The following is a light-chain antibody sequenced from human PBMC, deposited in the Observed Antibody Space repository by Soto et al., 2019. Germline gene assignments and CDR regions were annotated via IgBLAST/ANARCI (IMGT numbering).Light chain of an antibody. CDR2: WAS. Sequence: VLTQSPASLAGSLGETAPIKCKSSQSGFYSANNKHYLAWHQKKAGQPPKLLISWASTRESGVPERCRGGGGVTDFTLTSSRPQADSEALSSGQQCYTTPCTLGEGTKVDLK. CDR3: QQCYTTPCT. CDR1: QSGFYSANNKHY. J-gene: IGKJ4*01. V-gene: IGKV4-1*01.